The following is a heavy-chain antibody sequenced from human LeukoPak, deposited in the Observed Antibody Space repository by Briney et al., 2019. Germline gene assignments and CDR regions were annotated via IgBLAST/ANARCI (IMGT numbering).Heavy chain of an antibody. CDR3: ARDLRYCSSTSCYGWFDP. J-gene: IGHJ5*02. V-gene: IGHV3-48*04. D-gene: IGHD2-2*01. CDR2: ISTSSSTI. Sequence: GGSLRLSCAVSGFTFSDYTMTWVRQAPGKGLEWVSYISTSSSTIYYADSVKGRFTISRDNTKNALYLQMNSLRAADTAVYYCARDLRYCSSTSCYGWFDPWGQGTLVTVSS. CDR1: GFTFSDYT.